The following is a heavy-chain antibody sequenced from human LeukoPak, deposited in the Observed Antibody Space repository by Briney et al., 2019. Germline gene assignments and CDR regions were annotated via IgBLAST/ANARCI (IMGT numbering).Heavy chain of an antibody. CDR3: ARDSPRTPPLGYCSGGSCYDNAFDI. CDR1: GGSISSGGYY. Sequence: SQTLSLTCTVSGGSISSGGYYWGWIRQHPGKGLEWIGYIYFSGSTYYNPSLKSRVTISVDTSKNQFSLKLSSVTAADTAVYYCARDSPRTPPLGYCSGGSCYDNAFDIWGQGTMVTVSS. D-gene: IGHD2-15*01. CDR2: IYFSGST. V-gene: IGHV4-31*03. J-gene: IGHJ3*02.